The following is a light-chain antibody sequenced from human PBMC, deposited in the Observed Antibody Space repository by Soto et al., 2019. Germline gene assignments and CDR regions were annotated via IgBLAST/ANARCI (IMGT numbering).Light chain of an antibody. CDR2: GAS. Sequence: DFQMTQSPSSLSASVGDRVTITCRASQSISKYLNWYPHKPGKGPKLLIYGASTLQSGVPSRFSGSGSGTDFTLTISSLQPEDVATYYCQQSNSIPPWTFGQGTKVDIK. CDR1: QSISKY. CDR3: QQSNSIPPWT. V-gene: IGKV1-39*01. J-gene: IGKJ1*01.